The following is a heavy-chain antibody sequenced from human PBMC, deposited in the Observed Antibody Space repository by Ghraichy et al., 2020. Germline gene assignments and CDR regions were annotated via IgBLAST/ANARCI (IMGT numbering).Heavy chain of an antibody. Sequence: GALNISCAASGFTFSSYAMSWVRQAPGKGLEWVSAISGSGGSTYYADSVKGRFTISRDNSKNTLYLQMNSLRAEDTAVYYCAKPYYDILTGYSYYFDYWGQGTLVTVSS. CDR1: GFTFSSYA. J-gene: IGHJ4*02. CDR3: AKPYYDILTGYSYYFDY. D-gene: IGHD3-9*01. CDR2: ISGSGGST. V-gene: IGHV3-23*01.